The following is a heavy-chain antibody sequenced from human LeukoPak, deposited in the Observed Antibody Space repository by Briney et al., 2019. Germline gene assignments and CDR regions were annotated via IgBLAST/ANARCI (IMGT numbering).Heavy chain of an antibody. CDR2: IYYSGST. CDR1: GGSISSSSYY. CDR3: ARQTNWFDP. J-gene: IGHJ5*02. V-gene: IGHV4-61*05. Sequence: SETLPLTCTVSGGSISSSSYYWGWIRQPPGKGLEWIGYIYYSGSTNYNPSLKSRVTISVDTSKNQFSLKLSSVTAADTAVYYCARQTNWFDPWGQGTLVTVSS.